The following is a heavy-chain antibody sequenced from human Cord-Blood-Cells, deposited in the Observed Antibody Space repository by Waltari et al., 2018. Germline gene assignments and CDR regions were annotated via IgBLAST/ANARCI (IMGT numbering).Heavy chain of an antibody. CDR1: GYTFTGYY. Sequence: QVQLVQSGAEVKKPGASVKVSCKASGYTFTGYYMHWVRQAPGQGLEWMRWINPNRCGTNYAQEFQGRVNITRDTSSSTAYMELSRRRSDDTAVYYCARVRNRYSSSWYDYWGQGTLVTVSS. J-gene: IGHJ4*02. V-gene: IGHV1-2*02. CDR3: ARVRNRYSSSWYDY. CDR2: INPNRCGT. D-gene: IGHD6-13*01.